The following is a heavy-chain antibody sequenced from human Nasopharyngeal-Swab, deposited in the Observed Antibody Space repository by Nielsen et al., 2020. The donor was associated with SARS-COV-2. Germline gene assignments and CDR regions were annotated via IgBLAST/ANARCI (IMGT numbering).Heavy chain of an antibody. D-gene: IGHD6-13*01. CDR2: IYYSGST. J-gene: IGHJ6*04. V-gene: IGHV4-31*02. Sequence: WIRQPPGKGLEWIGYIYYSGSTYYNPSLKNRVTISVDTSKNQFSLKLSSVTAADTAVYYCARGQQLVTMDVWGKGTTVTVSS. CDR3: ARGQQLVTMDV.